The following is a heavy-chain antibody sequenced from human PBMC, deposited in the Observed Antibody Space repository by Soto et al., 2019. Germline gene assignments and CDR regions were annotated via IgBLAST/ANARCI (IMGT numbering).Heavy chain of an antibody. CDR2: INPNSGGT. V-gene: IGHV1-2*04. D-gene: IGHD6-13*01. Sequence: EASMKVSCKASEYTFTGYYMHWVRQAPGQGLEWMGWINPNSGGTNYAQKFQGWVTMTRDTSISTAYMELSRLRSDDTAVYYCARAAYSSSWPGVTTEFDPWGQGTLVTVSS. J-gene: IGHJ5*02. CDR1: EYTFTGYY. CDR3: ARAAYSSSWPGVTTEFDP.